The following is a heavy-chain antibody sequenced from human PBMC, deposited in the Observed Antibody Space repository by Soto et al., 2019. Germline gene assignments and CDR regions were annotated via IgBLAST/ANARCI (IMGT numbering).Heavy chain of an antibody. CDR3: SRDNDRPQLGGNYYYILDV. D-gene: IGHD1-1*01. J-gene: IGHJ6*02. CDR2: IMPIFRTP. V-gene: IGHV1-69*12. CDR1: GGTFRNSA. Sequence: QVQLEQSGAEVKKPGSSVKVSCKASGGTFRNSAISWVRQAPGQGLEWMGGIMPIFRTPDYAQKFHGRVTITADESTSPAYMELSGLRSDYTAVYFCSRDNDRPQLGGNYYYILDVWGHGTTVTVSS.